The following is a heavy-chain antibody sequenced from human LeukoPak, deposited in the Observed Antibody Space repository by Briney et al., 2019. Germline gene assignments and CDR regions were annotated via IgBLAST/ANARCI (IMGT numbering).Heavy chain of an antibody. D-gene: IGHD3-22*01. CDR3: AKDCDSSGYYPYYFDY. J-gene: IGHJ4*02. V-gene: IGHV3-30*02. CDR2: IRYDGSNK. CDR1: GFTFSSYG. Sequence: GGSLRLSCAASGFTFSSYGMHWVRQAPGKGLEWVAFIRYDGSNKYHADSVKGRFTISRDNSKNTLYLQMNSLRAEDTAVYYCAKDCDSSGYYPYYFDYWGQETLVTVSS.